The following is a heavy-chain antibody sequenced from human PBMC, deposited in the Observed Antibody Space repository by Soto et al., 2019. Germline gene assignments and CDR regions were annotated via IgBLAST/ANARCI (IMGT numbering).Heavy chain of an antibody. V-gene: IGHV3-30*03. CDR1: GFGFSSYG. D-gene: IGHD3-3*01. Sequence: VQLLESGGGVAQPGRSLRLSCRASGFGFSSYGMLWVRQAPGKGPEWVAFISFEGSTQYYADSVRGRFTISRDKSENTLYLQLDTLRVEDTAMYYCAREGVFGLVKIIPPDYWGQGAQVTVSA. CDR3: AREGVFGLVKIIPPDY. J-gene: IGHJ4*02. CDR2: ISFEGSTQ.